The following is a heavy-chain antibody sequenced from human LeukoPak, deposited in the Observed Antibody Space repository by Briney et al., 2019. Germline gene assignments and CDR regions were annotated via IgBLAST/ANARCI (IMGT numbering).Heavy chain of an antibody. J-gene: IGHJ4*02. CDR2: MNPNSGNT. D-gene: IGHD5-18*01. V-gene: IGHV1-8*01. Sequence: GVSVKVSCKASGYTFTSYDINWVRQATGQGLEWMGWMNPNSGNTGYAQKFQGRVTMTRNTSISTAYMELSSLRSEDTAVYYCARGRGYSYGLYRSEIDYWGQGTLVTVSS. CDR1: GYTFTSYD. CDR3: ARGRGYSYGLYRSEIDY.